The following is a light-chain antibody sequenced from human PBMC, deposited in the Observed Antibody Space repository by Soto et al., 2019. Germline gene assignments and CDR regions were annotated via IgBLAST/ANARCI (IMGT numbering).Light chain of an antibody. CDR1: SSDVGGYDY. Sequence: QSAPTQPASVSGSPGQSVTISCTGTSSDVGGYDYVSWYQQHSGTAPKLILYEVNNRPSGVSIRFSGSKSGNTTSLIISGLQTEDEATYYCSAYTTSNTLNFGTGTKVTV. V-gene: IGLV2-14*03. J-gene: IGLJ1*01. CDR2: EVN. CDR3: SAYTTSNTLN.